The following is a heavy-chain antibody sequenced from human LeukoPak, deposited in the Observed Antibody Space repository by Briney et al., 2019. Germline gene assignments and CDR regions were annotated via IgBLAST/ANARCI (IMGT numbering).Heavy chain of an antibody. CDR3: ARMYSSSSVTDY. CDR1: GSTFSSYS. Sequence: GGSLRLSCAASGSTFSSYSMNWVRQAPGKGLEWVSSISSSSSYIYYADSVKGRFTISRDNAKNSLYLQMNSLRAEDTAVYYCARMYSSSSVTDYWGQGTLVTVSS. CDR2: ISSSSSYI. V-gene: IGHV3-21*01. D-gene: IGHD6-13*01. J-gene: IGHJ4*02.